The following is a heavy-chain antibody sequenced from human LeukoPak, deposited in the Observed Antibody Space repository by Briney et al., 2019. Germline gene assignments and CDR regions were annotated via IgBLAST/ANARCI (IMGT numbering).Heavy chain of an antibody. D-gene: IGHD3-10*01. J-gene: IGHJ3*02. CDR1: GGTFSSYA. CDR3: AREKRYMVRGAAYDAFDI. Sequence: ASVKVSCKASGGTFSSYAISWVRQAPGQGREWMGGIIPIFGTANYAQKFQGRVTITADKSTSTAYMELSSLRSEDTAVYYCAREKRYMVRGAAYDAFDIWGQGTMVTVSS. CDR2: IIPIFGTA. V-gene: IGHV1-69*06.